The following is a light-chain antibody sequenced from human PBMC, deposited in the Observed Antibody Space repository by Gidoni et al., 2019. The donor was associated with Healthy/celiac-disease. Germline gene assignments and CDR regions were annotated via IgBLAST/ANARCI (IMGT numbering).Light chain of an antibody. V-gene: IGLV1-40*01. CDR1: SSNIGAGYD. CDR3: QSYDSSLSVV. Sequence: QSVLTQPPSVSGAPGQRVTISCTGSSSNIGAGYDVTWDQQLPGTAPKLLIYGNSNRPSGVPDRFSGSKSGTSASLAITGLQAEDEADYYCQSYDSSLSVVFGGGTKLTVL. CDR2: GNS. J-gene: IGLJ2*01.